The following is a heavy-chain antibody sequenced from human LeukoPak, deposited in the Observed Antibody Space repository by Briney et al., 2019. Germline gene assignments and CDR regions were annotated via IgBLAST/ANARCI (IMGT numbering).Heavy chain of an antibody. D-gene: IGHD2-2*01. Sequence: GGSLRLSCAASGFTFSSYGMHWVRQAPGKGLEWVAVIWYDGSNKYYADSVKGRFTISRDNSKNTLYLQMNSLRAEDTAVYYCARDPGDIVVVATFDYWGQGTLVTVSS. CDR1: GFTFSSYG. CDR2: IWYDGSNK. V-gene: IGHV3-33*01. CDR3: ARDPGDIVVVATFDY. J-gene: IGHJ4*02.